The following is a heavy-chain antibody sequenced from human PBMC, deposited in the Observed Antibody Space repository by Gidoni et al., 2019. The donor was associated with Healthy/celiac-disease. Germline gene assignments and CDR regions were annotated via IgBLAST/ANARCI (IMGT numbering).Heavy chain of an antibody. CDR2: IIPIVGTA. J-gene: IGHJ4*02. D-gene: IGHD5-12*01. CDR1: GCTFSSYA. Sequence: QVQLVQSGAEVKKPGSSVKVSCKASGCTFSSYAISWLRQAPGQGLEWMGGIIPIVGTANYAQKFQGRVTITADESTSTAYMELSSLRSEDTAVYYCASCPKDGYRYPFDYWGQGTLVTVSS. CDR3: ASCPKDGYRYPFDY. V-gene: IGHV1-69*01.